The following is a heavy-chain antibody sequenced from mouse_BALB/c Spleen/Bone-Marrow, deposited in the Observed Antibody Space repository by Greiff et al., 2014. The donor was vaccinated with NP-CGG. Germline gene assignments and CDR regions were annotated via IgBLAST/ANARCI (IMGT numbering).Heavy chain of an antibody. V-gene: IGHV14-3*02. CDR1: GFNIKDTF. CDR2: IDPASGNS. J-gene: IGHJ3*01. Sequence: EVKVEQSWADLVKPGASAKLSCTTSGFNIKDTFMHWVKQRPEQGLEWIGRIDPASGNSKYDPKFQGKATITADTSSNKVSLQLSGLTSEDTAVYYCAKGAPFTYWGQGTLVTVSA. CDR3: AKGAPFTY.